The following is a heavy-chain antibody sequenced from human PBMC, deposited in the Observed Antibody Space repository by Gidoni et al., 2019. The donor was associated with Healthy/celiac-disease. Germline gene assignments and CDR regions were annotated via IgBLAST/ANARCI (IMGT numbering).Heavy chain of an antibody. CDR2: INHSGST. CDR1: GGSFSGYY. CDR3: ARGQWLVRWFDP. V-gene: IGHV4-34*01. D-gene: IGHD6-19*01. J-gene: IGHJ5*02. Sequence: QVQLQQWGAGLLKPSETLSLTCAVYGGSFSGYYWSWIRQPPGKGLEWIGEINHSGSTNYNPSLKSRVTISVDTSKNQISLKLSSVTAADTAVYYCARGQWLVRWFDPWGQGTLVTVSS.